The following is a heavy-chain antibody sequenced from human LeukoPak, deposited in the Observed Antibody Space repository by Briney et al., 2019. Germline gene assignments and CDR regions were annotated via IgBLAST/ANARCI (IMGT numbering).Heavy chain of an antibody. CDR2: IYYSGST. CDR1: GYSISSSSYY. J-gene: IGHJ5*02. D-gene: IGHD2-15*01. V-gene: IGHV4-39*07. Sequence: SETLSRTGTVSGYSISSSSYYWGWIRQPPGKGLEWIGSIYYSGSTYYNPSLKSRVTISVDTSKNQFSLKLSSVTAADTAVYYCARVSRGVGVVVAATRHNWFDPWGQGTLVTVSS. CDR3: ARVSRGVGVVVAATRHNWFDP.